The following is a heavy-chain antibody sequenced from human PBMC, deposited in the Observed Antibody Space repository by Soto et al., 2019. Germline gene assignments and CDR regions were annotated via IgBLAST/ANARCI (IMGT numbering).Heavy chain of an antibody. Sequence: GGSLRLSCASSGFTFSSYGMHWVRQAPGKGLDWVAVISYDGSNKYYADSVKGRFTISRDNSKNTLYLQMNSLRAEDTAVYYCAKDRGAGSYYNGYFDYWGQGTLVTVSS. V-gene: IGHV3-30*18. J-gene: IGHJ4*02. CDR2: ISYDGSNK. CDR1: GFTFSSYG. CDR3: AKDRGAGSYYNGYFDY. D-gene: IGHD3-10*01.